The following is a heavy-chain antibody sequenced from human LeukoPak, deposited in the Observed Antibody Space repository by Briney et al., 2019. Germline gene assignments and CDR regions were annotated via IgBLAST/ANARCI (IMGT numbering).Heavy chain of an antibody. D-gene: IGHD3-9*01. CDR3: ARGVVDWSQPDY. CDR2: ISAYNGNT. V-gene: IGHV1-18*01. Sequence: ASVKVSCKASGYTFTNHYMHWVRQAPGQGLEWMGWISAYNGNTNYAQKLQGRVTMTTDTSTSTAYMELRSLRSDDTAVYYCARGVVDWSQPDYWGQGTLVTVSS. CDR1: GYTFTNHY. J-gene: IGHJ4*02.